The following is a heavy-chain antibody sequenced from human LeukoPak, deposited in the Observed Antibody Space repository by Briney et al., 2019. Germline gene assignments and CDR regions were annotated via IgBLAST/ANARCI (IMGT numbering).Heavy chain of an antibody. D-gene: IGHD2-15*01. CDR1: GFTFSGSA. CDR3: TRHGPLYCSGGSCYGD. J-gene: IGHJ4*02. Sequence: AGGSLRLSCAASGFTFSGSAMHWVRQASGKGLEWVGRIRSKANSYATAYAASVKGRFTISRDDSKNTAYLQMNSLKTEDTAVYYCTRHGPLYCSGGSCYGDWGQGTLVTVSS. CDR2: IRSKANSYAT. V-gene: IGHV3-73*01.